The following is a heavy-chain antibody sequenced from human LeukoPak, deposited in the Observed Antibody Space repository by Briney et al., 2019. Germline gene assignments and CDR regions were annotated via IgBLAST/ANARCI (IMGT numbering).Heavy chain of an antibody. D-gene: IGHD1-26*01. J-gene: IGHJ5*02. CDR3: ARHRVGATRNSNGFDP. CDR2: IHYSGST. Sequence: SETLSLTCSVSGGSIRSTSDYWGWIRQPPGKGLEWIGSIHYSGSTYYNPSLKSRVTISVDTSKNQFPLKLSSVTAADAAVYYCARHRVGATRNSNGFDPWGQGTLVTVSS. V-gene: IGHV4-39*01. CDR1: GGSIRSTSDY.